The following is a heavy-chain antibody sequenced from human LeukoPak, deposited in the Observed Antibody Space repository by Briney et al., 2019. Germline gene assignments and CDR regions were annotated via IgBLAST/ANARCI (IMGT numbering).Heavy chain of an antibody. J-gene: IGHJ4*02. CDR1: GFTFSSYG. D-gene: IGHD2/OR15-2a*01. V-gene: IGHV3-30*18. Sequence: GGSLRLSCAASGFTFSSYGMHWVRQAPGKGLEWVAVISYDGSNKYYADSVKGRFTISRDNSKNTLYPQMNSLRAEDTAVYYCAKQNXFERYFDYWGQGTLVTVSS. CDR3: AKQNXFERYFDY. CDR2: ISYDGSNK.